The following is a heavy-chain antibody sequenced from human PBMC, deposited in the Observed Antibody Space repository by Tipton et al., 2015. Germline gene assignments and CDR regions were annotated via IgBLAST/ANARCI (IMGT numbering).Heavy chain of an antibody. CDR3: ASPSLPHDRGDYYFQS. D-gene: IGHD2-21*02. CDR1: GGSVSSVSYY. CDR2: ISHSGNT. Sequence: GLVKPSETLSLTCTVSGGSVSSVSYYWGWIRQPPGKGLEWIGSISHSGNTYYNPSLKSRVTMSRDTSKNQFSLKLTSVTAADTAVYYCASPSLPHDRGDYYFQSWGQGSLVTVSS. J-gene: IGHJ4*02. V-gene: IGHV4-39*01.